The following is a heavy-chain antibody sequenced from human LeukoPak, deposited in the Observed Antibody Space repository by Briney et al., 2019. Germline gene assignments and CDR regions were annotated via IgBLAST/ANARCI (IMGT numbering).Heavy chain of an antibody. CDR1: GFTFSDFY. CDR2: ISYSSTYT. CDR3: AVLSSSWYIGSAY. J-gene: IGHJ4*02. V-gene: IGHV3-11*06. Sequence: KAGGSLRLSCAASGFTFSDFYMSWIRQAPGKGLEWVSYISYSSTYTDYADSVKGRFTISRDNAKNSLYLQMNSLRAEDTAVYYCAVLSSSWYIGSAYWGQGTLVTVSS. D-gene: IGHD6-13*01.